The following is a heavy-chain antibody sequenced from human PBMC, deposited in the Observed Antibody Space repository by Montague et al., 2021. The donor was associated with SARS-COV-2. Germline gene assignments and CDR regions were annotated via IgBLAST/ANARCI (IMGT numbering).Heavy chain of an antibody. V-gene: IGHV4-34*01. CDR3: ARGARQGYGFRLGSFDS. Sequence: SETLSLTCAVYGGSFSGYYWNWTRQPPGKELEWIGEINHSGSTNYNPSLKSRVTMSVDTSKNQFSLKLSSVTAADTAVYYCARGARQGYGFRLGSFDSWGQGTLVTVSS. D-gene: IGHD3-10*01. J-gene: IGHJ4*02. CDR1: GGSFSGYY. CDR2: INHSGST.